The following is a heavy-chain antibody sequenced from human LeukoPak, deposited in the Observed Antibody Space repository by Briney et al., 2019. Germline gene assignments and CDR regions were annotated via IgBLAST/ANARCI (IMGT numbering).Heavy chain of an antibody. CDR3: ARVSGYSYGSFDY. D-gene: IGHD5-18*01. Sequence: SETLSLTCTVSGGSISSSSYYWGWIRQPPGKGLEWIGSIYYSGSTNYNPSLKSRVTISVDTSKNQFSLKLSSVTAADTAVYYCARVSGYSYGSFDYWGQGTLVTVSS. J-gene: IGHJ4*02. V-gene: IGHV4-39*07. CDR2: IYYSGST. CDR1: GGSISSSSYY.